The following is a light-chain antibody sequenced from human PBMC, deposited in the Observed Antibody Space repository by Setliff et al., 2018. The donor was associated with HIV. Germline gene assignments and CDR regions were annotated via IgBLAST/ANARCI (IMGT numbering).Light chain of an antibody. CDR3: TSYTSSDTYV. Sequence: QSVLTQPAAVSAAPGLSITISCTGTESDIGGYNYVSWYVQEPGKAPKLIMYDFTSRPSGISNRFSGSKSGNTASLTISGLRAEDEGDYYCTSYTSSDTYVFGTGTKVTVL. J-gene: IGLJ1*01. V-gene: IGLV2-14*03. CDR2: DFT. CDR1: ESDIGGYNY.